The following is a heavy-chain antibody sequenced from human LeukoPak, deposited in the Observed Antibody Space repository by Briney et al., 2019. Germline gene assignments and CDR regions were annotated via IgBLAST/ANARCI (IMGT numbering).Heavy chain of an antibody. CDR3: AREHYYDSSGYEIDY. J-gene: IGHJ4*02. D-gene: IGHD3-22*01. Sequence: ASVKVSCKASGYTFTSYGISWVRQAPGQGLEWMGWIGAYNGNTNYAQKLQGRVTMTTDTSTSTAYMELRSLRSDDTAVYYCAREHYYDSSGYEIDYWGQGTLVTVSS. CDR2: IGAYNGNT. V-gene: IGHV1-18*01. CDR1: GYTFTSYG.